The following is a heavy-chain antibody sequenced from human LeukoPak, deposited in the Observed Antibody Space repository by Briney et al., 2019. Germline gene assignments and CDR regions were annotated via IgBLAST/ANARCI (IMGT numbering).Heavy chain of an antibody. CDR2: ISGSGGST. V-gene: IGHV3-23*01. J-gene: IGHJ4*02. CDR3: AKDCIGQLGAFDY. D-gene: IGHD6-6*01. CDR1: GFTVSSYA. Sequence: GGSLRLSCAASGFTVSSYAMSWVRQAPGKGLEWVSAISGSGGSTYYADSVKGRFTISRDNSKNTLYLQMNSLRAEDTAVYYFAKDCIGQLGAFDYWGQGTLVTVSS.